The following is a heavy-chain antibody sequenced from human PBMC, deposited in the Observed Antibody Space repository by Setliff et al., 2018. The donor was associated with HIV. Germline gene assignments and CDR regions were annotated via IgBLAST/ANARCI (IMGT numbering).Heavy chain of an antibody. V-gene: IGHV3-15*07. Sequence: GGSLRLSCAASGFTFSNAWMNWVRQAPGKGLEWVGRIKSKTDGGTTDYAAPVKGRFTISRDDSKNTLYLQMNSLTTEDTAVYFCTRDRRGSNSWSGYNGGFDYWGQGTLVTVSS. J-gene: IGHJ4*02. CDR2: IKSKTDGGTT. CDR1: GFTFSNAW. CDR3: TRDRRGSNSWSGYNGGFDY. D-gene: IGHD3-3*01.